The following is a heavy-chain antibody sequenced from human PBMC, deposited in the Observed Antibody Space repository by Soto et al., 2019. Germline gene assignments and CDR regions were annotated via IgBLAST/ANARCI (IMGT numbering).Heavy chain of an antibody. CDR3: AKDAVTRGGDCPFDH. D-gene: IGHD2-21*02. CDR2: ISFDGSTK. Sequence: QVHLVESGGGVVQPGRSLRLSCEVSGITFSRYGMNWVRQAAGKGLEWVAAISFDGSTKYYADSVKGRFTISRDNSRDTLFLEVNSLRAEYTAVYYCAKDAVTRGGDCPFDHWGQGTLVTVSS. CDR1: GITFSRYG. J-gene: IGHJ4*02. V-gene: IGHV3-30*18.